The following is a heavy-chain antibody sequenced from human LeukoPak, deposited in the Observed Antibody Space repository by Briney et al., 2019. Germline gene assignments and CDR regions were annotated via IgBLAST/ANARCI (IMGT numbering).Heavy chain of an antibody. Sequence: SVKVSCKASGGTFSSYAISWVRQAPGQGLEWMGGIIPIFGTANYAQRFQGRVTITTDESTSTAYMELSSLRSEDTAVYYCARDPRAYCGGDCYHGFDPWGQGTLVTVSS. V-gene: IGHV1-69*05. CDR1: GGTFSSYA. CDR3: ARDPRAYCGGDCYHGFDP. J-gene: IGHJ5*02. D-gene: IGHD2-21*01. CDR2: IIPIFGTA.